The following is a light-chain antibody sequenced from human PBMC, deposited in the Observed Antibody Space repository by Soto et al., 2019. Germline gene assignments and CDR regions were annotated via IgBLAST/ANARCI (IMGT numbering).Light chain of an antibody. Sequence: QSALTQPRAVSGSPGQSVTISYTGTSSDVGGYNDVSWYQQYPGKAPKLMIYDVSKRPSGVPDRFSGSKSGNTASLTVSGLQADDEAEYYCCSYAGSVIFGGGTKLTVL. J-gene: IGLJ2*01. V-gene: IGLV2-11*01. CDR2: DVS. CDR3: CSYAGSVI. CDR1: SSDVGGYND.